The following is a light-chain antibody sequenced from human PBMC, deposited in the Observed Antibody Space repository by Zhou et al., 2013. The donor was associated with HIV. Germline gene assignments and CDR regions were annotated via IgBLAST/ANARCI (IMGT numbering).Light chain of an antibody. CDR1: QSISNY. CDR3: QRYDNYPWT. CDR2: AAS. J-gene: IGKJ1*01. Sequence: DIQMTQSPSSLSASVGDRVTITCRASQSISNYLNWYQHKPGNAPKLLIYAASSLQSGVPSKFSGSGSGTDFTLTISSLQPDDSAIYYCQRYDNYPWTFGQGTKVEIK. V-gene: IGKV1-16*02.